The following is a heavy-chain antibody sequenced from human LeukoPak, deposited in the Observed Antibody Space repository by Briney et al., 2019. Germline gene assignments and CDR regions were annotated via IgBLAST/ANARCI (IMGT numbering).Heavy chain of an antibody. CDR1: GYTFTSYY. Sequence: ASVKVSCKASGYTFTSYYMHWVRQAPGQGLEWMGIINPSGGSTSYAQKFQGRVTMTRDMSTSTVYMELSSLRSEDTAVYYCATVSYYYDSSGYYFNYWGQGTLVTVSS. V-gene: IGHV1-46*01. CDR2: INPSGGST. J-gene: IGHJ4*02. D-gene: IGHD3-22*01. CDR3: ATVSYYYDSSGYYFNY.